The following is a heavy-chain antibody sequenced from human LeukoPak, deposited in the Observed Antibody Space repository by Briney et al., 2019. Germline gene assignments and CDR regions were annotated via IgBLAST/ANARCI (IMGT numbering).Heavy chain of an antibody. J-gene: IGHJ6*02. CDR3: AKDRCRSTICNDFYYGMDV. CDR1: GFIISTYG. Sequence: GRSLRLSCAASGFIISTYGMHWVRQAPGKGLEWEAVISYDGSNKYYADSVKGRFTISRDNSKNTLYMQMNSLRDEDTAVYYCAKDRCRSTICNDFYYGMDVWGQGTTVTVSS. D-gene: IGHD2-2*01. V-gene: IGHV3-30*18. CDR2: ISYDGSNK.